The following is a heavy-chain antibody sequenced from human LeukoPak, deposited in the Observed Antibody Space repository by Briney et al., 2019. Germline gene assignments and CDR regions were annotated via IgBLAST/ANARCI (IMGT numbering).Heavy chain of an antibody. CDR3: AKDSYPYSGSYGVCFDY. CDR2: ISGSGGST. Sequence: PGGSLRLSCAASGFTFSSYAMSWVRQAPGNGLEWVSAISGSGGSTYYADSVKGRFTISRDNSKNTLYLQMNSLRAEDTAVYYCAKDSYPYSGSYGVCFDYWGQGTLVTVSS. CDR1: GFTFSSYA. V-gene: IGHV3-23*01. J-gene: IGHJ4*02. D-gene: IGHD1-26*01.